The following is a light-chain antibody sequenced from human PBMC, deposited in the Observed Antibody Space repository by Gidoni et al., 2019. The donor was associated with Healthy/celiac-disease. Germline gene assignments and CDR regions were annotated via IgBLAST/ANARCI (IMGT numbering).Light chain of an antibody. J-gene: IGKJ1*01. CDR2: WAS. V-gene: IGKV4-1*01. CDR1: QSVLYSSNNKNY. CDR3: QQYYSTPTWT. Sequence: DIVMTQSPDSLAVSLGERATINCKSSQSVLYSSNNKNYLAWYQQKPGQPPKLLIYWASTRESGVPDRFSGSVSGTEFTLTIRSLQAEDVAVYYCQQYYSTPTWTFGQGTKVEIK.